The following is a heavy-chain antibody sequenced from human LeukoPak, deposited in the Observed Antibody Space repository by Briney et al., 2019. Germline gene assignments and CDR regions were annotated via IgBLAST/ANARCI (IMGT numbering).Heavy chain of an antibody. CDR3: VKGATTGWYYFDY. CDR1: GFTFDDCV. V-gene: IGHV3-9*01. Sequence: GGSLRLSCTASGFTFDDCVMHWVRQAPGKGLEWVSTISWNRAFIVYADSVKGRFTISRDSAKNSLYLQMDSLRAEDTALYYCVKGATTGWYYFDYWGQGTQVTVSS. J-gene: IGHJ4*02. CDR2: ISWNRAFI. D-gene: IGHD6-19*01.